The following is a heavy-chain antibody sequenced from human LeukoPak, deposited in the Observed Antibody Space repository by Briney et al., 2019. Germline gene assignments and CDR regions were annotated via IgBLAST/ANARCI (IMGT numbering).Heavy chain of an antibody. CDR3: AKDRYSTREFFDY. Sequence: GGSPRLSCAASGFTFSSYGMHWVRQAPGKGLEWVAFIRYDGSNKYYADSVKGRLTISRDNSKNTLYLQMNSLRAEDTAVYYCAKDRYSTREFFDYWGQGTLVTVSS. J-gene: IGHJ4*02. CDR2: IRYDGSNK. V-gene: IGHV3-30*02. CDR1: GFTFSSYG. D-gene: IGHD3-16*02.